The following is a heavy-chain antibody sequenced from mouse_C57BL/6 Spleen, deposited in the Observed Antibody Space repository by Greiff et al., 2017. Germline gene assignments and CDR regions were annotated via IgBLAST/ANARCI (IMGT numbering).Heavy chain of an antibody. Sequence: QVQLQQPGAELVRPGTSVKLSCKASGYTFTSYWMHWVKQRPGQGLEWIGVIDPSDSYTNYNQKFKGKATLTVDTSSSTAYMQLSSLTSEDSAVYYCASPSITTDDWGKGTTLTVSS. D-gene: IGHD1-1*01. CDR2: IDPSDSYT. CDR3: ASPSITTDD. V-gene: IGHV1-59*01. CDR1: GYTFTSYW. J-gene: IGHJ2*01.